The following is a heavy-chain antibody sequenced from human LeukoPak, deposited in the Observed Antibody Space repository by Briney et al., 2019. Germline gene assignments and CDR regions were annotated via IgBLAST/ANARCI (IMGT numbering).Heavy chain of an antibody. CDR1: GFTFSSYA. V-gene: IGHV3-23*01. CDR3: AKLVAVAGLAPFDY. Sequence: GGSLRLSCAASGFTFSSYAMSWVRQAPGKGLEWVSAISGSGGSTYYADSVKGRFTISRDNSKNALYLQMNSLRAEDTAVYYCAKLVAVAGLAPFDYWGQGTLVTVSS. J-gene: IGHJ4*02. CDR2: ISGSGGST. D-gene: IGHD6-19*01.